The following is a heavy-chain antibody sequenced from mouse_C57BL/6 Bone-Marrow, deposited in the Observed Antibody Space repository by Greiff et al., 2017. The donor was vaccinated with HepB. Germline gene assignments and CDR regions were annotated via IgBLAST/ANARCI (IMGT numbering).Heavy chain of an antibody. J-gene: IGHJ3*01. CDR3: ARAGYDGPWFAY. D-gene: IGHD2-2*01. V-gene: IGHV3-6*01. CDR2: ISYDGSN. CDR1: GYSITSGYY. Sequence: EVQLQESGPGLVKPSQSLSLTCSVTGYSITSGYYWNWIRQFPGNKLEWMGYISYDGSNNYNPSLKNRISITRDTSKNQFFLKLNSVTTEDTATYYCARAGYDGPWFAYWGQGTLVTVSA.